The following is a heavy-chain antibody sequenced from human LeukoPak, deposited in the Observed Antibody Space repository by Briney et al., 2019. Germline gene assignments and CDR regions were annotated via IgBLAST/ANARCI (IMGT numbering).Heavy chain of an antibody. D-gene: IGHD6-6*01. CDR3: ARVIAARGSWFDP. Sequence: SETLSPTCTVSGGSISSGGYYWSWIRQHPGKGLEWIGYIYYSGSTYYNPSLKSRVTISVDTSKNQFSLKLSSVTAADTAVYYCARVIAARGSWFDPWGQGTLVTVSS. CDR1: GGSISSGGYY. CDR2: IYYSGST. V-gene: IGHV4-31*03. J-gene: IGHJ5*02.